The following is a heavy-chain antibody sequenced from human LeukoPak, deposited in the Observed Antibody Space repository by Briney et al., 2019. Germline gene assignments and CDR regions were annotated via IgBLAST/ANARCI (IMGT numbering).Heavy chain of an antibody. CDR2: ISPNSGET. D-gene: IGHD1-1*01. Sequence: ASVKVSCKASGYTFTDYYMHWVRQAPGQGLEWTGWISPNSGETSYAQKFQGRVTMTRDTSIRTVYMEVNSLRPDDTAVFYCARDGNFDYWGQGTLVTVSS. CDR1: GYTFTDYY. J-gene: IGHJ4*02. CDR3: ARDGNFDY. V-gene: IGHV1-2*02.